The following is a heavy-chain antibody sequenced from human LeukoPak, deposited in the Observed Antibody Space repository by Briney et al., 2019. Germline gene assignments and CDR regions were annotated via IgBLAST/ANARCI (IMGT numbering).Heavy chain of an antibody. CDR3: VARPSYYDSSGYYDY. Sequence: PGGSLRLSCAAYVFTFSSYDMHWVRQATGKGLEWVSAIGTAGDTYYPGSVKGRFTISRENAKNSLYLQMNSLRAGDTAVYYCVARPSYYDSSGYYDYWGQGTLVTVSS. CDR2: IGTAGDT. D-gene: IGHD3-22*01. V-gene: IGHV3-13*01. CDR1: VFTFSSYD. J-gene: IGHJ4*02.